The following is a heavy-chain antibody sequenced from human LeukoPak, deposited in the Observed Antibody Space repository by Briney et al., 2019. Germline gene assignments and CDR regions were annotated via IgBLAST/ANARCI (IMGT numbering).Heavy chain of an antibody. CDR1: GFTFTTYW. Sequence: GGSLRLSCAASGFTFTTYWINWVRQAPGKGLEWVAVINQDGREKYYVDSVKGRFTISRDNAKNSLYLQMSSLRAEDTAVYYCARDFRNARDYWGQGTLVTVSS. V-gene: IGHV3-7*01. CDR2: INQDGREK. CDR3: ARDFRNARDY. J-gene: IGHJ4*02.